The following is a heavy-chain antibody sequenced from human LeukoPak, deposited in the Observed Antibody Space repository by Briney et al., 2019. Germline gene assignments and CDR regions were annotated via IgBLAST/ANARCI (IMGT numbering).Heavy chain of an antibody. CDR2: MNPNSGNT. Sequence: ASVKVSCKASGYTFTGYYMHWVRQAPGQGLEWMGWMNPNSGNTGYAQKFQGRVTMTRNTSISTAYMELSSLRSEDTAVYYCARGWCSGGSCYPLDYWGQGTLVTVSS. CDR3: ARGWCSGGSCYPLDY. CDR1: GYTFTGYY. J-gene: IGHJ4*02. D-gene: IGHD2-15*01. V-gene: IGHV1-8*02.